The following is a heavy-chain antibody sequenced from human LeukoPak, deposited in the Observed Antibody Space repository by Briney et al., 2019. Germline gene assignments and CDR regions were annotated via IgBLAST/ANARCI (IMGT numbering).Heavy chain of an antibody. V-gene: IGHV2-5*02. Sequence: SGPTLVNPTETLTLTCTFSGFSLTSRPMGVGWLRQSPGKAPEWLALQYWDDDNRYSPSLRSRLTVTKDTSKNQVVLTMTNLDSVDTGTYFCAQAHLYNSNWNEGYFDDWGKRILVTVSS. CDR3: AQAHLYNSNWNEGYFDD. D-gene: IGHD1-1*01. CDR2: QYWDDDN. J-gene: IGHJ4*01. CDR1: GFSLTSRPMG.